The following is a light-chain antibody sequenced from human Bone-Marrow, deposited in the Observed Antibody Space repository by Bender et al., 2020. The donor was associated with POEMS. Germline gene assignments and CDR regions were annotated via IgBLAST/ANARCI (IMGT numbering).Light chain of an antibody. CDR2: EAS. Sequence: QSALTQPASVSGSPGQSITISCTGDISDIGKYDLLSWYQQYPGKAPKLIIYEASKRPSGVSNRFSGSKSGNTAFLTISGLQPEDEAEYYCCSYAGNTVFGSGTRVTVL. CDR1: ISDIGKYDL. V-gene: IGLV2-23*01. CDR3: CSYAGNTV. J-gene: IGLJ1*01.